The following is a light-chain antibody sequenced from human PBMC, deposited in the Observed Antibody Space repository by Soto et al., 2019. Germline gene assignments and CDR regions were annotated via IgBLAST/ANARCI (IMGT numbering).Light chain of an antibody. CDR3: QQRSDWIT. CDR1: QSVSSY. V-gene: IGKV3-11*01. Sequence: EIVMTQSPASLSVSPGERATLSCRASQSVSSYLAWYQQKPGQAPRLLIYEASNRATGIPARFSGSGSGTDFTLTISSLEPEDFAVYYCQQRSDWITFGQGTRLEIK. J-gene: IGKJ5*01. CDR2: EAS.